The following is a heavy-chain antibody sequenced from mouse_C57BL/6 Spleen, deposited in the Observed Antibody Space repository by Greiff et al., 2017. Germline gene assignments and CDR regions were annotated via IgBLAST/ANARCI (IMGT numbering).Heavy chain of an antibody. D-gene: IGHD2-1*01. CDR2: IYPGSGST. CDR3: GRNYCRYFDV. Sequence: QVQLQQPGAELVKPGASVKMSCKASGYTFTSYWITWVKQRPGQGLEWIGDIYPGSGSTNYNEKFKSKATLTVDTSSSTTYMQLSSLTSEDPAVYYCGRNYCRYFDVWGTGTTVTVSS. CDR1: GYTFTSYW. J-gene: IGHJ1*03. V-gene: IGHV1-55*01.